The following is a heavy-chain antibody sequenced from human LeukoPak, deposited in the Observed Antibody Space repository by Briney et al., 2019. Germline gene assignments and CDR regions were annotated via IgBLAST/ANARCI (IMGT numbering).Heavy chain of an antibody. CDR3: ARDVSVIAATHYYYYGMDV. V-gene: IGHV3-7*01. Sequence: GGSLRLSCAASGFTVSSNYMSWVRQAPGKGLEWVANIKQDGSEKYYVDSVKGRFTISRDNAKNSLYLQMNSLRAEDTAVYYCARDVSVIAATHYYYYGMDVWGQGTTVTVSS. D-gene: IGHD2-15*01. CDR1: GFTVSSNY. J-gene: IGHJ6*02. CDR2: IKQDGSEK.